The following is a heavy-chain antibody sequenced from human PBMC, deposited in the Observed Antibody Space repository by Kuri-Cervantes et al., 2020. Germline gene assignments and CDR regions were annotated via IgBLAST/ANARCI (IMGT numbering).Heavy chain of an antibody. Sequence: ASVKVSCKASGYTFTSYGISWVRQAPGQGLEWMGWISAYNGNTNYAQKLQGRVTMTTDTSTSTAYMELRSLRFDDTAVYYCARDLWRARDYYDSSAKGHFDYWGQGTLVTVSS. V-gene: IGHV1-18*01. CDR2: ISAYNGNT. CDR3: ARDLWRARDYYDSSAKGHFDY. J-gene: IGHJ4*02. D-gene: IGHD3-22*01. CDR1: GYTFTSYG.